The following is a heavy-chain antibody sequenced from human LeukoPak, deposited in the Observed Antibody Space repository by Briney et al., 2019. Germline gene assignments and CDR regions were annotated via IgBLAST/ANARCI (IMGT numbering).Heavy chain of an antibody. CDR3: ARKSGYCSSTSCYTEWFDP. J-gene: IGHJ5*02. CDR2: IYYSGST. V-gene: IGHV4-39*01. Sequence: SETLSLTCTVSGGSISSSSYYWGWIRQPPGKGLEWIGSIYYSGSTYYNPSLKSRVTISVDTSKNQFSLKLSFVTAADTAVYYCARKSGYCSSTSCYTEWFDPWGQGTLVTVSS. CDR1: GGSISSSSYY. D-gene: IGHD2-2*02.